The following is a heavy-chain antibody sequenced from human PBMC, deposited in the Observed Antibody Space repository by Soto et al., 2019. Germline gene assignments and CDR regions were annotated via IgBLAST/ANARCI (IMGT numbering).Heavy chain of an antibody. V-gene: IGHV4-4*02. D-gene: IGHD3-10*01. J-gene: IGHJ4*03. CDR3: GRGVISGRDYVASRFDY. Sequence: PSETLSLTCAVSGGSISSSKWWSWVRQPPAKGLQWIGEIYHSGSTNYNPSLKSRVTISVDKSKNQFSPKLSSVTAAATAVYYCGRGVISGRDYVASRFDYWGPGTLVTGCS. CDR2: IYHSGST. CDR1: GGSISSSKW.